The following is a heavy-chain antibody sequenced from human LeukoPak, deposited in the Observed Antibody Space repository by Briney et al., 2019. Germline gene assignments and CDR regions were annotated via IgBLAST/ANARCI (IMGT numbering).Heavy chain of an antibody. CDR3: ARDPYGGNSFDY. CDR2: IYSSGST. CDR1: GVSISSYY. Sequence: PSETLSLTCTVSGVSISSYYWSWIRQPPGKGLEWIGYIYSSGSTNYNPSLKSRVTMSIDTSMNQFSLRLRSVTAADTAVYYCARDPYGGNSFDYWGQGTLVTVSS. V-gene: IGHV4-4*08. J-gene: IGHJ4*02. D-gene: IGHD4-23*01.